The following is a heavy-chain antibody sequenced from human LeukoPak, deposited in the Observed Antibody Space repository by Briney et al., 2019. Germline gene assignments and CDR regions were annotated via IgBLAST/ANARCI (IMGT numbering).Heavy chain of an antibody. V-gene: IGHV3-66*01. J-gene: IGHJ6*02. CDR1: GFTVSSNY. CDR2: IYRVGIT. CDR3: ARDGGNNSWYGMDV. D-gene: IGHD4-23*01. Sequence: GGSLRLSCAASGFTVSSNYMSWVRQAAGNGLEGVSIIYRVGITFYADSVEGRFTISRDNSKNTLYLQMNSLRVEDTAIYYCARDGGNNSWYGMDVWGQGTTVTVSS.